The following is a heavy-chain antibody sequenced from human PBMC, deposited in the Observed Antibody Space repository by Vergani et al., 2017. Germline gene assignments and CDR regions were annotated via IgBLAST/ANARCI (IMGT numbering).Heavy chain of an antibody. D-gene: IGHD3-9*01. V-gene: IGHV3-9*01. Sequence: EVQLVESGGGLVQPGRSLRLSCAASGFTFDDYAMHWVRQAPGKGLEWVSGISWNSGSIGYADSVKGRFTISRDNAKNSLYLQMNSLRAEDTALYYCAKDAKRDGALRYFDWLLQIPHFDYWGQGTLVTVSS. CDR3: AKDAKRDGALRYFDWLLQIPHFDY. J-gene: IGHJ4*02. CDR1: GFTFDDYA. CDR2: ISWNSGSI.